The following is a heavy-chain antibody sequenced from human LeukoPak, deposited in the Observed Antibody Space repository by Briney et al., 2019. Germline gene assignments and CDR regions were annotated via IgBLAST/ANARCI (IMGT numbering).Heavy chain of an antibody. Sequence: GGSLRLSCAASGFIFSSYAMHWVRQAPGKGLEWVAVISYDGSNKYYADSVKGRFTISRDNSKNTLYLQMNSLRAEDTAVYYCVKDTVAGTPTYYFDYWGQGTLVTVSS. V-gene: IGHV3-30*04. CDR3: VKDTVAGTPTYYFDY. J-gene: IGHJ4*02. CDR2: ISYDGSNK. D-gene: IGHD6-19*01. CDR1: GFIFSSYA.